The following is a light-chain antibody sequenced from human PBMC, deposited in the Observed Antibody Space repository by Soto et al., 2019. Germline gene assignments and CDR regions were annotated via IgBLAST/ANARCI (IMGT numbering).Light chain of an antibody. J-gene: IGKJ1*01. CDR1: QGINSW. CDR3: QQGNGFPWT. CDR2: AAS. Sequence: DIQMTQSPSSVSASVGDRVTITCRASQGINSWLAWYQQKAGKAPNLLIYAASSLQSGVPSRFSGRGSGTDFTLTINSLQPEDSASYYCQQGNGFPWTFGQGTKVEIK. V-gene: IGKV1-12*02.